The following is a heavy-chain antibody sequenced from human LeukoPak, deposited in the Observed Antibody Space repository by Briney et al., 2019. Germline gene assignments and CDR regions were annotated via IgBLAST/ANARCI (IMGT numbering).Heavy chain of an antibody. CDR3: ARGKAAKWGSWFAEYLQH. CDR2: INHSGST. Sequence: SETLSLTCAVYGGSFSGYYWSWIRQPPGKGLEWIGEINHSGSTNYNPSLESRVTISVDTSKNQFSLKLSSVTAADTAVYYCARGKAAKWGSWFAEYLQHWGQGTLVTVSS. V-gene: IGHV4-34*01. D-gene: IGHD6-13*01. CDR1: GGSFSGYY. J-gene: IGHJ1*01.